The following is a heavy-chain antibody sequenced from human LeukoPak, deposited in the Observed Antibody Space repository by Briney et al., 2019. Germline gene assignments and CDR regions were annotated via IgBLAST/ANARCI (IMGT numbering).Heavy chain of an antibody. CDR3: AGERGEEYSSGWYKTNYFDN. V-gene: IGHV4-39*07. CDR2: GDYSGGI. Sequence: KASETLSLTCTVSGDSFSSVTDHWAWIRQPPGKGLEWIASGDYSGGIYYNPSLESRVAISADMSKNQISLKLTSVTGADTAVYYCAGERGEEYSSGWYKTNYFDNWGQGIRVTVSS. CDR1: GDSFSSVTDH. J-gene: IGHJ4*02. D-gene: IGHD6-19*01.